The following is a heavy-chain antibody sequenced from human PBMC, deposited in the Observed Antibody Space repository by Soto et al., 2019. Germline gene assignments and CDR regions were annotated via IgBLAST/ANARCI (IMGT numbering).Heavy chain of an antibody. CDR3: ARDTLKDILIISYSTRGHGIDV. J-gene: IGHJ6*02. CDR2: ISYDGSNK. CDR1: GFTFSRNA. D-gene: IGHD2-8*01. V-gene: IGHV3-30-3*01. Sequence: PGGSLRLSCAGSGFTFSRNAMHWVRQAPGKGLEWVAIISYDGSNKYYADSVKGRFTISRDNSKNTLFLQMNSLRAEDTAVYYCARDTLKDILIISYSTRGHGIDVWGQGTTVTVSS.